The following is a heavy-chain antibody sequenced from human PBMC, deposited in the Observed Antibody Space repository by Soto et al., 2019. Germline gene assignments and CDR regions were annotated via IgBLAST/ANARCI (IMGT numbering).Heavy chain of an antibody. CDR3: ARHGYYDSSGKLWGPDAFDI. CDR2: IDPSDSYT. CDR1: GYSFTSYW. J-gene: IGHJ3*02. Sequence: GESLKISCKGSGYSFTSYWISWVRQMPGKGLEWMGRIDPSDSYTNYSPSFQGHVTISADKSISTAYLQWSSLKASDTAMYYCARHGYYDSSGKLWGPDAFDIWVQGTMVTVSS. D-gene: IGHD3-22*01. V-gene: IGHV5-10-1*01.